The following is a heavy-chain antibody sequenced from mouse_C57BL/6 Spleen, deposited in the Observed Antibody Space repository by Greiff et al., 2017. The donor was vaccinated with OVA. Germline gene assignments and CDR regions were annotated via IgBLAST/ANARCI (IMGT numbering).Heavy chain of an antibody. CDR2: IDPSDSYT. CDR1: GYTFTSYW. V-gene: IGHV1-69*01. D-gene: IGHD2-1*01. Sequence: QVHVKQPGAELVMPGASVKLSCKASGYTFTSYWMHWVKQRPGQGLEWIGEIDPSDSYTNYNQKFKGKSTLTVDKSSSTAYMQLSSLTSEDSAVYYCARDYGNYFDYWGQGTTLTVSS. J-gene: IGHJ2*01. CDR3: ARDYGNYFDY.